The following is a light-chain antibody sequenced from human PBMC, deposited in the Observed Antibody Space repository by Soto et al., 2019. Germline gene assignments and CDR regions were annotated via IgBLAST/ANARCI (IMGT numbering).Light chain of an antibody. V-gene: IGKV3-15*01. CDR1: QSVSSN. J-gene: IGKJ1*01. CDR2: GAS. CDR3: QQYNNWPWT. Sequence: EIVMTQSPATLSVSPGERATLSCRASQSVSSNLAWYQQKPGQAPRLLIYGASTRATGIPARFSGSGSGTEFTLTISSLQSEDFAVYYCQQYNNWPWTFGQGIKVAIK.